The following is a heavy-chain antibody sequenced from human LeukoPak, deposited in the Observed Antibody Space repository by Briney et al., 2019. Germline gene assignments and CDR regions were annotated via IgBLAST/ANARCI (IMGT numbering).Heavy chain of an antibody. J-gene: IGHJ4*02. D-gene: IGHD2-21*02. CDR2: ISPNNGGT. Sequence: GASVKVSCKASGFTFTDYYMHWARQAPGQGLEWMGYISPNNGGTYSAQKFRGRVTMTRDTSISTAYMDLSRLTSDDAAVYYCATSAYCGADCYFYFDYWGQGTLVTVSS. CDR3: ATSAYCGADCYFYFDY. V-gene: IGHV1-2*02. CDR1: GFTFTDYY.